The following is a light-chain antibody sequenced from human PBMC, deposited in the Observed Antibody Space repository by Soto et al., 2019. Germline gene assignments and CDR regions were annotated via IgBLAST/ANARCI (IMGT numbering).Light chain of an antibody. CDR3: QQYNNWPPWT. CDR2: GAS. Sequence: EIVMTQSPATLSVSPGERATLSCRASQSVSSNLALYQQKPGQAHRLLIYGASTRATGIPARFSGSGSGTEFTLTISSLQSEDFAVYYWQQYNNWPPWTFGQGTKVEIK. CDR1: QSVSSN. J-gene: IGKJ1*01. V-gene: IGKV3-15*01.